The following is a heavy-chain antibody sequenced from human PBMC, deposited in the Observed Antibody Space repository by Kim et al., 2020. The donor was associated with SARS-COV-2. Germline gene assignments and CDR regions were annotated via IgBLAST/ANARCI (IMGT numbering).Heavy chain of an antibody. CDR1: GYSFTSYW. D-gene: IGHD2-2*02. V-gene: IGHV5-51*01. Sequence: GESLKISCKGSGYSFTSYWIGWVRQMPGKGLEWMGIIYPGDSDTRYSPSFQGQVTISADKSISTAYLQWSSLKASDTAMYYCARGYCSSTSCYMGLGYWGQGTLVTVSS. CDR2: IYPGDSDT. CDR3: ARGYCSSTSCYMGLGY. J-gene: IGHJ4*02.